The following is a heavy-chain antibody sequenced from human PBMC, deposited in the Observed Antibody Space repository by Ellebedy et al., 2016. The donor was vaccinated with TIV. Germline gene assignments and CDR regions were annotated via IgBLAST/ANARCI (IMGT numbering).Heavy chain of an antibody. CDR1: GASISGSNW. Sequence: SETLSLTCTVSGASISGSNWWSWVRQPPGRGLEWVGEIYHSGSTTYNPSLQSRVTISVDKSKNQFSLKVCAVTAADTAVYYCARVRSDIGYFLEEYYFDYWGQGTLVTVSS. CDR2: IYHSGST. J-gene: IGHJ4*02. CDR3: ARVRSDIGYFLEEYYFDY. V-gene: IGHV4-4*02. D-gene: IGHD2-2*03.